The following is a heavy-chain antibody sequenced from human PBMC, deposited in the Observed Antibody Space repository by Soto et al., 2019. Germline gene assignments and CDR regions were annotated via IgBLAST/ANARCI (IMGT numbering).Heavy chain of an antibody. J-gene: IGHJ4*02. CDR1: GGSVTSDSW. Sequence: SETLSLTCGVSGGSVTSDSWWSWVRQPPGKGLEWIGEIHHSGDDNYNPSLKSRVTLSLDKSKNQFSLEPTSVTAADTAVYFCARVEFGTFGAYWGQGTPVTVSS. D-gene: IGHD3-10*01. CDR3: ARVEFGTFGAY. V-gene: IGHV4-4*02. CDR2: IHHSGDD.